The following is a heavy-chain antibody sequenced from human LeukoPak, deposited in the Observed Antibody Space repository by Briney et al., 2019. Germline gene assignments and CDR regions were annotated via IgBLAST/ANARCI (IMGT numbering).Heavy chain of an antibody. D-gene: IGHD6-19*01. CDR3: AKDRQYSSGWFIFDY. CDR2: ISGSGDST. V-gene: IGHV3-23*01. CDR1: GFTVSSNY. Sequence: GGSLRLSCAASGFTVSSNYMSWVRQAPGKGLEWVSVISGSGDSTYYADSVKGRFTISRDSSQNTLYLQMNSLRAEDTAVYYCAKDRQYSSGWFIFDYWGQGALVTVSS. J-gene: IGHJ4*02.